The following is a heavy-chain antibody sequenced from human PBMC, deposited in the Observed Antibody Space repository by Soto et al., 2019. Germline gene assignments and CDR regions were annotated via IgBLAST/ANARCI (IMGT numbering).Heavy chain of an antibody. CDR2: INAGNGNT. CDR1: GYTFTSYA. CDR3: AREEYSSSWYGAECFQH. D-gene: IGHD6-13*01. J-gene: IGHJ1*01. V-gene: IGHV1-3*01. Sequence: ASVKVSCKASGYTFTSYAMHWVRQAPGQRLEWMGWINAGNGNTKYSQKFQGRVTITRDTSASTAYMELSSLRSEDTAVYYCAREEYSSSWYGAECFQHWGQGTLVTVSS.